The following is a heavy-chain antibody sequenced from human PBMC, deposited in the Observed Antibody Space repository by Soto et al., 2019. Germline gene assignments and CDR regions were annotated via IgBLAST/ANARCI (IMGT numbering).Heavy chain of an antibody. CDR2: ISSSSSYI. V-gene: IGHV3-21*01. D-gene: IGHD6-19*01. Sequence: PGGSLRLSCAASGFTFSSYSMNWVRQAPGKGLEWVSSISSSSSYIYYADSVKGRFTISRDNAKNSLYLQMNSLRAEDTAVYYCASSHSSGWLKGGTPGYWGQGTLVTVSS. CDR1: GFTFSSYS. J-gene: IGHJ4*02. CDR3: ASSHSSGWLKGGTPGY.